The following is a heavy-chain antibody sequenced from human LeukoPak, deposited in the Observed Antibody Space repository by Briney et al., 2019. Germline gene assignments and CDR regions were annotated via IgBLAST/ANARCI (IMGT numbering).Heavy chain of an antibody. D-gene: IGHD3-9*01. CDR3: ARDYPGFPDDIRQADRFDY. CDR1: GFTFSRYW. J-gene: IGHJ4*02. V-gene: IGHV3-7*05. Sequence: GGSLRLSGAASGFTFSRYWMTWVRQAPGKGLEWVANIKQDGSEKYYVDSVKGRFTISRDNAKNSLYLQMNSLRAEDTAVYYCARDYPGFPDDIRQADRFDYWGQGTLVTVSS. CDR2: IKQDGSEK.